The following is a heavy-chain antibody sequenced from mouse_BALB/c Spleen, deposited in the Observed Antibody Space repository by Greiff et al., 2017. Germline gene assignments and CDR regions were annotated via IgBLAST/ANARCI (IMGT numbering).Heavy chain of an antibody. CDR1: GFTFSSFG. D-gene: IGHD4-1*01. V-gene: IGHV5-17*02. CDR3: ARDFAGTAY. Sequence: EVHLVESGGGLVQPGGSRKLSCAASGFTFSSFGMHWVRQAPEKGLEWVAYISSGSSTIYYADTVKGRFTISRDNPKNTLFLQMTSLRSEDTAMYYCARDFAGTAYWGQGTLVTVSA. J-gene: IGHJ3*01. CDR2: ISSGSSTI.